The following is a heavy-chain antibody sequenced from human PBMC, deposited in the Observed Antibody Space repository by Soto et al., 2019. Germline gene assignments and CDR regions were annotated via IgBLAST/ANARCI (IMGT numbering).Heavy chain of an antibody. D-gene: IGHD2-15*01. CDR3: APLSVSLSGPYGIHV. Sequence: PSETLSLTCTVSGGSISSSSYCWGWIRQPPGKGLEWIGSIYYSGSTYYNPSLKSRVTLSVDTSKNQFSVRLNSVTASDTAVYYCAPLSVSLSGPYGIHVWGQGTTVTVSS. CDR2: IYYSGST. V-gene: IGHV4-39*01. CDR1: GGSISSSSYC. J-gene: IGHJ6*02.